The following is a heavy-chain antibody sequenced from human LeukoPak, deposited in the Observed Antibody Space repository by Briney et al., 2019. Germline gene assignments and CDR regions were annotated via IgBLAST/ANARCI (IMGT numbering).Heavy chain of an antibody. D-gene: IGHD3-10*01. CDR1: GFTFSTHG. J-gene: IGHJ3*02. CDR3: AKEGDFYGSGSYRDGFDI. V-gene: IGHV3-30*02. Sequence: GGSLRLSCAASGFTFSTHGMHWGRQAPGQGLEWVAFIRNDVINKYYADSVKGRFATSRDSFQNTLYIQMNSLRPEDTAVYYRAKEGDFYGSGSYRDGFDIWGQGTRATVSS. CDR2: IRNDVINK.